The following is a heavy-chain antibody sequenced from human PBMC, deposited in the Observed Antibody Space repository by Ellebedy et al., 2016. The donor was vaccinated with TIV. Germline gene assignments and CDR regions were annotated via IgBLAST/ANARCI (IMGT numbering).Heavy chain of an antibody. V-gene: IGHV3-11*04. J-gene: IGHJ4*02. Sequence: GESLKISCAASGFTFSDYYMSWIRQAPGKGLEWVSYISSSSSTIYYADSVKGRFTISRDNAKNSLYLQMNSLRDEDTAVYYCATTYCSGGSCYPIDYWGQGTLVTVSS. CDR2: ISSSSSTI. CDR3: ATTYCSGGSCYPIDY. CDR1: GFTFSDYY. D-gene: IGHD2-15*01.